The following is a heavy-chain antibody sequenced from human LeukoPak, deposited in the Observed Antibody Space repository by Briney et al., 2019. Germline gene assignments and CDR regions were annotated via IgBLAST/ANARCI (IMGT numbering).Heavy chain of an antibody. D-gene: IGHD2-21*02. CDR3: ARDGSRGNLVTAPDY. Sequence: GGSLRLSCAASGFTFSSYEMNWVRQAPGKGLEWVSYISSSGSTIYYADSVKGRFTISRDNAKNSLYLQMNSLRAEDTAVYYCARDGSRGNLVTAPDYWGQGTLVAVSS. V-gene: IGHV3-48*03. CDR2: ISSSGSTI. CDR1: GFTFSSYE. J-gene: IGHJ4*02.